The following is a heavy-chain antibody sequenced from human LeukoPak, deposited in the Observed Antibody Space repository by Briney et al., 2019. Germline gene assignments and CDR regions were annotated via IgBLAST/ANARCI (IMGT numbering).Heavy chain of an antibody. D-gene: IGHD6-13*01. Sequence: SETLSLTCTVSGGSISSYYWSWIRQPPGKGLEWIGYIYYGGSTNYNPSLKSRVTISVDTSKNQFSLKMRSVTAADTAVYYCARFDIAEDFDCWGQGTLVTVSS. CDR3: ARFDIAEDFDC. CDR1: GGSISSYY. V-gene: IGHV4-59*01. J-gene: IGHJ4*02. CDR2: IYYGGST.